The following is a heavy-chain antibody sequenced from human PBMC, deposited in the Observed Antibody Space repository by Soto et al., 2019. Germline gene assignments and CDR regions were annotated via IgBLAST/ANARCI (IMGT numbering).Heavy chain of an antibody. CDR1: GGSFSGYY. CDR3: ARGREYLLGIAAAGQGKSYFDY. CDR2: INHSGST. Sequence: SETLSLTCAVYGGSFSGYYWSWIRQPPGKGLEWIGEINHSGSTNYNPSLKSRVTISVDTSKNQFSLKLSSVTAADTAVYYCARGREYLLGIAAAGQGKSYFDYWGQGTLVTVSS. D-gene: IGHD6-13*01. J-gene: IGHJ4*02. V-gene: IGHV4-34*01.